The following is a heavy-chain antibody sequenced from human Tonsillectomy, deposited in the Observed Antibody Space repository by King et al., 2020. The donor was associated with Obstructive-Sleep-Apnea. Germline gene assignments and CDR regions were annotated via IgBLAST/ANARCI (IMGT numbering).Heavy chain of an antibody. CDR2: SYHSGST. D-gene: IGHD6-19*01. CDR1: GGSISSNEW. V-gene: IGHV4-4*02. J-gene: IGHJ2*01. CDR3: AVIAVAGSNWYFDL. Sequence: VQLQESGPGLVKPSGTLSLTCAFSGGSISSNEWWGWVRQPPGKGLEWIGESYHSGSTNYNPSLKRRVTISVDNSKNQFSLKLSSVTAADTAVYYCAVIAVAGSNWYFDLWGRGTLVAVSS.